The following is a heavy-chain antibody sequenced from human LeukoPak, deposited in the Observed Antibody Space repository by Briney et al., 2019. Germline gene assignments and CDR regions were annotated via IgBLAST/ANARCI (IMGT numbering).Heavy chain of an antibody. CDR3: AREDGGTPFDY. J-gene: IGHJ4*02. CDR1: GYSISSGYY. CDR2: IYHSGST. D-gene: IGHD3-16*01. V-gene: IGHV4-38-2*02. Sequence: SETLSLTCAVSGYSISSGYYWGWIRQPPGKGLEWIGSIYHSGSTYYNPSLKSRVTISVDTSKNQFSLKLSSVTAADTAVYYCAREDGGTPFDYWGQGTLVTVSS.